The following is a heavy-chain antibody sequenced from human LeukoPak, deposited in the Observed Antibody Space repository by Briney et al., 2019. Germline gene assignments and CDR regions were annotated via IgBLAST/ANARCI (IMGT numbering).Heavy chain of an antibody. CDR1: GFTFSSYA. V-gene: IGHV3-30*04. CDR2: ISYDGSNK. J-gene: IGHJ5*02. Sequence: PGGSLRLSCAVSGFTFSSYAMHWVRQAPGKGLEWVAVISYDGSNKYYADSVKGRFTISRDNSKNTLYLQMNSLRAEDTAVYYCARKPSSSWFNWFDPWGQEPWSPSPQ. D-gene: IGHD6-13*01. CDR3: ARKPSSSWFNWFDP.